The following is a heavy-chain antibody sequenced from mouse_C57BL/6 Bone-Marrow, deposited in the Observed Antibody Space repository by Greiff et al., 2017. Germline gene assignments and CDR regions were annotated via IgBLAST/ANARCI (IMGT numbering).Heavy chain of an antibody. CDR2: ISNGGGST. D-gene: IGHD1-1*01. J-gene: IGHJ2*01. CDR1: GFTFSDYY. Sequence: EVQVVESGGGLVQPGGSLKLSCAASGFTFSDYYMYWVRQTPEKRLEWVAYISNGGGSTYYPDTVKGRFTISRDNAKNTLYLQMSRLKSEDTAMYYCARQGGEDYYGSSPYFDYWGQGTTLTVSS. CDR3: ARQGGEDYYGSSPYFDY. V-gene: IGHV5-12*01.